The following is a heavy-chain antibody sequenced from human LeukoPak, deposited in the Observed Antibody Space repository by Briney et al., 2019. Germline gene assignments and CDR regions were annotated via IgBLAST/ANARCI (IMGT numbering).Heavy chain of an antibody. V-gene: IGHV3-7*01. CDR2: IKQDGGEI. J-gene: IGHJ4*02. D-gene: IGHD6-13*01. Sequence: GGSLRLSCAPSGFTFSNYFMSWIRQAPGKGLEWVANIKQDGGEIYYVDSVKGRFTISRDNAKNSVSLQMNSLRAEDTAIYYCATYLRNTAAGYYYFEYWGQGTLVTVSS. CDR3: ATYLRNTAAGYYYFEY. CDR1: GFTFSNYF.